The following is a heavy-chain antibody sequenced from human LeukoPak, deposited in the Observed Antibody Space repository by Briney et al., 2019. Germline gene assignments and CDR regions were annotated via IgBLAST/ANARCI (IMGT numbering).Heavy chain of an antibody. CDR1: GGSISSSSYY. V-gene: IGHV4-39*07. Sequence: PSETLSLTCTVSGGSISSSSYYWGWIRQPPGKGLEWIGSIYYSGSTYYNPSLKSRVTISVDTSKNQFSLKLSSVTAADTAVYYCAREKWELDDYYYGMDVWGQGTTVTVSS. J-gene: IGHJ6*02. CDR2: IYYSGST. CDR3: AREKWELDDYYYGMDV. D-gene: IGHD1-26*01.